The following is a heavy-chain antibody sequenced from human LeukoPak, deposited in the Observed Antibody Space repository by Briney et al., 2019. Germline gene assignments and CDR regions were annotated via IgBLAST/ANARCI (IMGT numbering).Heavy chain of an antibody. CDR3: ARTYCSGGSCYGLDY. V-gene: IGHV4-4*02. CDR1: GGSISNTNW. CDR2: VNLQGST. D-gene: IGHD2-15*01. Sequence: SGTLSLTCGVSGGSISNTNWWTWVRQPPGKGLEWIGEVNLQGSTNYNPSLKSRVAISVDKSENHISLKLTSVTAADTAVYYCARTYCSGGSCYGLDYWGQGTLVTVSS. J-gene: IGHJ4*02.